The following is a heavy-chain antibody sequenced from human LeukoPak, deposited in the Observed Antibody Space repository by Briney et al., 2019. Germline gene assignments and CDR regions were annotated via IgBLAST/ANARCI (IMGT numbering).Heavy chain of an antibody. Sequence: GASVTVSCKAFGYTFDTSSITWVRQAPGPRLEWMGWISPNNGNTHYAQGVQGRVTMTADTSRSTAYMELRSLTSDDTAVYYCTRVRNSDNWWGAFDIWGQGTMVTVSS. J-gene: IGHJ3*02. CDR3: TRVRNSDNWWGAFDI. V-gene: IGHV1-18*01. D-gene: IGHD1-1*01. CDR1: GYTFDTSS. CDR2: ISPNNGNT.